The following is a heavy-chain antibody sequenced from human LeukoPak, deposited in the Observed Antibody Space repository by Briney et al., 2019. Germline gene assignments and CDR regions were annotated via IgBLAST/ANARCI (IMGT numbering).Heavy chain of an antibody. Sequence: GGSLRLSCAASGFTFSNYGMHWVRQAPGKGLEWVALIRFDGTDKYYADSVKGRFTISRDNSKSTLYLQMNSLRAEDTAVYYCSKDLTSDFGGGFDPWGQGTLVTVS. J-gene: IGHJ5*02. CDR2: IRFDGTDK. CDR1: GFTFSNYG. D-gene: IGHD3-10*01. CDR3: SKDLTSDFGGGFDP. V-gene: IGHV3-30*02.